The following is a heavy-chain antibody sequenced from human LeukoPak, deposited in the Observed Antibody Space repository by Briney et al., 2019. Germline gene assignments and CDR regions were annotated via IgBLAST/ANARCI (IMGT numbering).Heavy chain of an antibody. CDR2: IYYSGST. J-gene: IGHJ6*03. CDR1: GGSISSSNYY. CDR3: ARTSWVNYYYYFMDV. D-gene: IGHD2-2*01. Sequence: PSETLSLTCTVSGGSISSSNYYWGWIRQPPGKGLEWIGSIYYSGSTYYNPSLKSRVTISVDTSKNQFSLKLSSVTAADTAVYYCARTSWVNYYYYFMDVWGKGTTVTISS. V-gene: IGHV4-39*07.